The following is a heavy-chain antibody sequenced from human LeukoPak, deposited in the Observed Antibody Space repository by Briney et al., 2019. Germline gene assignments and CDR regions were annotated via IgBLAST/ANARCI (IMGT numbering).Heavy chain of an antibody. Sequence: ASVTVSCKVSGYALTELSMHWVRQAPGKGFEWMGGIDPKDGETIYAQTFQGRVTMTDDTSTDTAYMELSGLTSEDTALYYCAGDVLVSGGSYYHGYWGQGTLVTVSS. CDR1: GYALTELS. J-gene: IGHJ4*02. CDR3: AGDVLVSGGSYYHGY. V-gene: IGHV1-24*01. CDR2: IDPKDGET. D-gene: IGHD3-3*02.